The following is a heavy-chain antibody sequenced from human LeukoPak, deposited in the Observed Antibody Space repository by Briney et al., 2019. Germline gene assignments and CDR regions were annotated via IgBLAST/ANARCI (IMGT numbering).Heavy chain of an antibody. D-gene: IGHD6-19*01. Sequence: GSLRLSCAVSGFTFSSYSMDWVRQAPGKGLEWVSSISSSSYIYYADSVKGRFTISRDNAKHSLFLQMNSLRAEDTAVYYCAKLRLLSSSGWFATDYWGQGTLVTVSS. CDR3: AKLRLLSSSGWFATDY. J-gene: IGHJ4*02. CDR1: GFTFSSYS. V-gene: IGHV3-21*01. CDR2: ISSSSYI.